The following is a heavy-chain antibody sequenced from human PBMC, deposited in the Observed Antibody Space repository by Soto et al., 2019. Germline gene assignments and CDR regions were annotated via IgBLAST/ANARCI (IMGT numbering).Heavy chain of an antibody. V-gene: IGHV6-1*01. CDR3: ARESSYYYGMDV. J-gene: IGHJ6*02. CDR1: VDSVSSYSAA. Sequence: PSQTHPLTCAISVDSVSSYSAASNWIRQSPSRGLEWLGRTYYRSKWYNDYAVSVKSRITINPDTSKNQFSLQLNSVTPEDTAVYYCARESSYYYGMDVWGQGTTVTVSS. CDR2: TYYRSKWYN.